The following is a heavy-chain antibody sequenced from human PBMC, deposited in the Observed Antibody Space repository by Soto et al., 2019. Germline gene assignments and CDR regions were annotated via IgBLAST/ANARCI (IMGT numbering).Heavy chain of an antibody. V-gene: IGHV3-21*01. Sequence: EVQLVESGGGPVRPGGALRLSCAASGFTFSSYTMNWVRQAPGKGLEWVSSISSTSNYIYYADSVKGGFTIYRDNAKNSLYLQMNSLRAEDTAVYYCARDISEGFYWGQGTLVTVSS. CDR3: ARDISEGFY. CDR2: ISSTSNYI. J-gene: IGHJ4*02. CDR1: GFTFSSYT. D-gene: IGHD3-3*02.